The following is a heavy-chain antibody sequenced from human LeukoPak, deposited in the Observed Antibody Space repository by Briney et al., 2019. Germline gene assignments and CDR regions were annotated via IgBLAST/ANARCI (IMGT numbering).Heavy chain of an antibody. CDR3: AKHRWLDP. V-gene: IGHV4-59*08. J-gene: IGHJ5*02. D-gene: IGHD6-19*01. CDR1: GGSINNYY. Sequence: SETLSLTCIVSGGSINNYYWSWIRQPPGEGLEWIGYIYYSGSTNYNPSLKSRVTISIDTSKNQFSLKLHSATAADTAVYYCAKHRWLDPWGQGTLVTVSS. CDR2: IYYSGST.